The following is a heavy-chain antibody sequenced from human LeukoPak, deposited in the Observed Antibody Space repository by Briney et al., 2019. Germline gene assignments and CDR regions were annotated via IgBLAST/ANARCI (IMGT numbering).Heavy chain of an antibody. CDR2: IYYSGST. Sequence: SETLSLTCTVSGGSISISGYYWGWSRQPPGKGLEWIASIYYSGSTYYNPSLKSRVTISVDTSKNQLSLKLSSLTAADTAVYYCARHEYSGSYYGLSWFDPWGQGTLVTVSS. D-gene: IGHD1-26*01. V-gene: IGHV4-39*01. J-gene: IGHJ5*02. CDR3: ARHEYSGSYYGLSWFDP. CDR1: GGSISISGYY.